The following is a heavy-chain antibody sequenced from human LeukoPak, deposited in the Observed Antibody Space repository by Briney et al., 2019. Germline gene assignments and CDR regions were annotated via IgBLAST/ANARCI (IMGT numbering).Heavy chain of an antibody. V-gene: IGHV4-34*01. CDR1: GGSFSGYY. Sequence: SSETLSLTCAVYGGSFSGYYWSWIRQPPGKGLEWIGEINHSGSTNYNPSLKSRVTISVDTSKNQFPLKLSSVTAADTAVYYCARGGGEYYDFWSGYQPGIDYWGQGTLVTVSS. D-gene: IGHD3-3*01. CDR2: INHSGST. J-gene: IGHJ4*02. CDR3: ARGGGEYYDFWSGYQPGIDY.